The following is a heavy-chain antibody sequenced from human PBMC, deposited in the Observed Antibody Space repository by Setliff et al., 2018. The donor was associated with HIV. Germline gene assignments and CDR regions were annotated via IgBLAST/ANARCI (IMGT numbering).Heavy chain of an antibody. CDR1: GGSISSGTYY. Sequence: KPSETLSLTCTVSGGSISSGTYYWSWIRQPADKGLEWIGRIYASGSTNYNPSLRSRVAISVDTSKNQFSLKLSSVTAADTAVYYCARTTLTIFGVVIPDYWGQGTLVTVSS. CDR3: ARTTLTIFGVVIPDY. V-gene: IGHV4-61*02. D-gene: IGHD3-3*01. CDR2: IYASGST. J-gene: IGHJ4*02.